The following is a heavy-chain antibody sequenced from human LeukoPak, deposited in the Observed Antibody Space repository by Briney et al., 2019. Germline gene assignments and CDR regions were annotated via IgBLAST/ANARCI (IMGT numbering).Heavy chain of an antibody. CDR3: AREGRLVVPAASLSYYYYYMDV. V-gene: IGHV4-34*01. J-gene: IGHJ6*03. D-gene: IGHD2-2*01. CDR2: INHSGST. CDR1: GGSFSGYY. Sequence: PSETLSLTCAVYGGSFSGYYWSWIRQPPGKGLEWIGEINHSGSTNYNPSLKSRVTISVDMSKNQFSLKLSSVTAADTAVYYCAREGRLVVPAASLSYYYYYMDVWGKGTTVTVSS.